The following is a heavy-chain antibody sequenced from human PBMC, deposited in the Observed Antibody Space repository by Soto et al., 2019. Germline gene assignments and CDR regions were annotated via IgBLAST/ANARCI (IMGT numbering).Heavy chain of an antibody. CDR3: VRSGDNYNLLDY. CDR2: SSNSGSFT. Sequence: PGGSLRLSCAASGFTFSDHYMSLIRQAPGKGLEWIGYSSNSGSFTRYADSVKGRFSISRDNAKNSLYLQINSLRGDDTAIYYCVRSGDNYNLLDYCGQGTPVTVSS. CDR1: GFTFSDHY. V-gene: IGHV3-11*06. D-gene: IGHD1-1*01. J-gene: IGHJ4*02.